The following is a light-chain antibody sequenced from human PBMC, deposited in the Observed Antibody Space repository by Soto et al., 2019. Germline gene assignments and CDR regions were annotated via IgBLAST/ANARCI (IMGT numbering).Light chain of an antibody. CDR1: QALNTR. CDR2: LTS. V-gene: IGKV3D-11*01. CDR3: HLRQSWRRK. Sequence: DSVLTQYPATLSAFPGDSVTLSCRASQALNTRLAWYQHKPGQAPRLLIYLTSNRAAGVPARFSALRSETDFTLTISVSEPEDFPVYYCHLRQSWRRKFGQGTKVDIK. J-gene: IGKJ1*01.